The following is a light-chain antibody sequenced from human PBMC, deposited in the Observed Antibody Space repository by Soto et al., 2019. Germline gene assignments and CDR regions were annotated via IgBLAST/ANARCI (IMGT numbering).Light chain of an antibody. J-gene: IGKJ1*01. CDR3: QQCNSYPWT. V-gene: IGKV1-5*03. CDR2: KAS. Sequence: DIRMTQSPSTLSASVGDRVTITCRASQSISSWLAWYQQKPGKAPKLLIYKASSLESGVPSRFSGSGSGTEFTLTISSLQPDDFASYYCQQCNSYPWTFGQGTKVEIK. CDR1: QSISSW.